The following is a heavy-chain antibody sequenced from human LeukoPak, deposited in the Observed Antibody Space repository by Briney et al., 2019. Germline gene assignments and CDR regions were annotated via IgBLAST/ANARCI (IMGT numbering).Heavy chain of an antibody. CDR3: ARDALVPAAKRVRFYWFDP. CDR2: INPSGGST. D-gene: IGHD2-2*01. CDR1: GYTFTSYY. J-gene: IGHJ5*02. Sequence: GASVKVSCKASGYTFTSYYMHWVRQAPGQGLEWMGIINPSGGSTSYAQKFQGRVTMTRDMSTSTVYMELSSLRSEDTAVYYCARDALVPAAKRVRFYWFDPWGQGTLVTVSS. V-gene: IGHV1-46*01.